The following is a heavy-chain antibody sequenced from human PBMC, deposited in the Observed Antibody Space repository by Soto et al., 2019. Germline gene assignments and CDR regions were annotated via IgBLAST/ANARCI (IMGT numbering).Heavy chain of an antibody. J-gene: IGHJ6*02. CDR2: ISYDGSNK. Sequence: PGGSLRLSCAASGFTFSSYGMHWVRQAPGKGLEWVAVISYDGSNKYYADSVKGRFTISRDNSKNTLYLQMNSLRAEDTALYYCAKVRRPTYYYYGMDVWGQGTTVTVSS. D-gene: IGHD2-21*01. CDR1: GFTFSSYG. V-gene: IGHV3-30*18. CDR3: AKVRRPTYYYYGMDV.